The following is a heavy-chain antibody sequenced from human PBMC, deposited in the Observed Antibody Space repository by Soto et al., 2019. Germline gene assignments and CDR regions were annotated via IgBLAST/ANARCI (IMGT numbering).Heavy chain of an antibody. Sequence: GGSLRLSCAASGFTFSSYWMHWVRQAPGKGLVWVSRINSDGSSTSYADSVKGRFTISRDNAKNTLYLQMNSLRAEDTAVYYCARDLSDWNDRSDYYMDVWGKGTTVTVSS. CDR2: INSDGSST. V-gene: IGHV3-74*01. CDR1: GFTFSSYW. CDR3: ARDLSDWNDRSDYYMDV. D-gene: IGHD1-1*01. J-gene: IGHJ6*03.